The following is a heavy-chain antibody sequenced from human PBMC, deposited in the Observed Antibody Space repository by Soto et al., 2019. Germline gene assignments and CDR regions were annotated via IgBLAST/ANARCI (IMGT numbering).Heavy chain of an antibody. Sequence: QVQLVQSGAEVKKPGASVKVSCKASGYTFPSYGISWVRQAPGQGLEWMGCISAYNGNTNYAQKLQGRVTMTTDTSTSTAYMERRRLRSDDTAVYYCARFSERPHYYDRSMGPIVDYWGQGTLVTVSS. J-gene: IGHJ4*02. V-gene: IGHV1-18*01. CDR3: ARFSERPHYYDRSMGPIVDY. D-gene: IGHD3-22*01. CDR2: ISAYNGNT. CDR1: GYTFPSYG.